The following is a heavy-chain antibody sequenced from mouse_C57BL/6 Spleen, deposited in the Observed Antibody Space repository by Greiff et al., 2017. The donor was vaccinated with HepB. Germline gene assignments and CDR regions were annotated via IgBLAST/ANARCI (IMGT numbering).Heavy chain of an antibody. Sequence: VQLQQSGAELVRPGASVKLSCKASGYTFTDYYINWVKQRPGQGLEWIARIYPGSGNTYYNEKFKGKATLTAEKSSSTAYMQLSSLTSEDSAVYFCARTVVATYWYFDVWGTGTTVTVSS. D-gene: IGHD1-1*01. CDR2: IYPGSGNT. V-gene: IGHV1-76*01. J-gene: IGHJ1*03. CDR1: GYTFTDYY. CDR3: ARTVVATYWYFDV.